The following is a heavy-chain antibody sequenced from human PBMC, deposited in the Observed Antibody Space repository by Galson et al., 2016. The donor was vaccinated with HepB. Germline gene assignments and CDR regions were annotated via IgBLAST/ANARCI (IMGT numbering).Heavy chain of an antibody. V-gene: IGHV3-23*01. CDR2: LSGSGGSR. CDR3: AKEDYFDSSGYWRQ. CDR1: GFTFSDYA. D-gene: IGHD3-22*01. J-gene: IGHJ4*02. Sequence: SLRLSCAASGFTFSDYAMNWVRQAPGKGLEWVSSLSGSGGSRYFADSVKGRFTVSRDNSRNTLYLQMNSLRAEDTAIYYCAKEDYFDSSGYWRQWGQGTRVTVSS.